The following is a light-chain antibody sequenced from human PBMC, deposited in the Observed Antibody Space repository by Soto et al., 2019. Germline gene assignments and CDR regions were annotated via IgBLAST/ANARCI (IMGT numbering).Light chain of an antibody. CDR2: RNN. CDR1: ATNIGRNH. J-gene: IGLJ2*01. CDR3: ATWDDSLSGHVV. V-gene: IGLV1-47*01. Sequence: QSVLTQPPSASGTPGQRVTIYCSGGATNIGRNHVYWYQQFPGVAPRLLIYRNNQRPSGVPDRISGSKSGTSASLAISGLRSEDEADYYCATWDDSLSGHVVFGGGTKLTVL.